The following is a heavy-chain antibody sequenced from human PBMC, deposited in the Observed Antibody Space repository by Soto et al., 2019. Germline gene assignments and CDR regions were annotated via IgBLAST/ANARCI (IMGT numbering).Heavy chain of an antibody. CDR1: GFTFSSYA. V-gene: IGHV3-30-3*01. CDR2: ISYDGSNK. D-gene: IGHD3-22*01. CDR3: ARQPSSGTIFGVADYYDSSGYFDY. Sequence: GGSLRLSCAASGFTFSSYAMHWVRQAPGKGLEWVAVISYDGSNKYYADSVKGRFTISSDNSKNTPYLQMNSLRAEDTAVYYCARQPSSGTIFGVADYYDSSGYFDYWGQGTLVTVSS. J-gene: IGHJ4*02.